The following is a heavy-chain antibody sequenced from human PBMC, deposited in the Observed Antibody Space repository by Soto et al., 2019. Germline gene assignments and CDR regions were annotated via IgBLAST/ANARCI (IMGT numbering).Heavy chain of an antibody. Sequence: PPETLSLTCTVCGGSVSSGSYYWSWIRQPPGKGLEWIGYIYYRGSTNYNPSLKGRVTISVDTSKNQFSLKLISVTAAETAVYYCARGTKSFGVVIPSLNPWGQGTLVTVSS. CDR2: IYYRGST. J-gene: IGHJ5*02. CDR3: ARGTKSFGVVIPSLNP. CDR1: GGSVSSGSYY. V-gene: IGHV4-61*01. D-gene: IGHD3-3*01.